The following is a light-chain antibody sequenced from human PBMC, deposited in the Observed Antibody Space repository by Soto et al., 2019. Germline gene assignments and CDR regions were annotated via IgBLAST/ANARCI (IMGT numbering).Light chain of an antibody. J-gene: IGKJ4*01. CDR3: QQYGSSLLT. CDR1: QYINTR. CDR2: QTS. Sequence: VLTQSPATLSSFPGDRVTLSCRASQYINTRLAWYQHRPGQAPRLLIYQTSIRAAGIPARFSGSGSGADFTLTISRLEPEDFAVYYCQQYGSSLLTFGGGTMVDIK. V-gene: IGKV3-20*01.